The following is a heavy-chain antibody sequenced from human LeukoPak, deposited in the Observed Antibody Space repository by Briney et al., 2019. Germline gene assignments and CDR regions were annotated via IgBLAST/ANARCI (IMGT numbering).Heavy chain of an antibody. CDR1: GFTFSSYA. J-gene: IGHJ3*02. Sequence: PGRSLRLSCAASGFTFSSYAMHWVRQAPGKGLEWVAIISYDGSNKYYADSVKGRFTISRDNSKNTLYLQMNSLRDEDTAVYYCARGAQKILSFGEYPSDAFDIWGQGTMVSVSS. CDR2: ISYDGSNK. CDR3: ARGAQKILSFGEYPSDAFDI. V-gene: IGHV3-30-3*01. D-gene: IGHD3-10*01.